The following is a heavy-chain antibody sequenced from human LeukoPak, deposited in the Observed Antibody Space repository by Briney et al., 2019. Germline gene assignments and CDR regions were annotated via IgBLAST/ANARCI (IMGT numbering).Heavy chain of an antibody. CDR3: ARDDSNYVRYYYGMDV. CDR1: GYTFTSYA. Sequence: GASVKVSCKASGYTFTSYAMNWVRQAPGQGLEWMGWINTNTGNPTYAQGFTGRFVFSLDTSVSTAYLQISSLKAEDTAVYYCARDDSNYVRYYYGMDVWGQGTTVTVSS. D-gene: IGHD4-11*01. J-gene: IGHJ6*02. V-gene: IGHV7-4-1*02. CDR2: INTNTGNP.